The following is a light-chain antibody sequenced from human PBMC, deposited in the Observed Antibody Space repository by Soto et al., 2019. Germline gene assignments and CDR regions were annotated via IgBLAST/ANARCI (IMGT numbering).Light chain of an antibody. Sequence: EIVLTQSPGNLSLSPGERATLSCRASQSVTSSYLAWYQQKPGQAPRRLIYGASIRATGIPDRFSGSGSGTDFTLTIRRLEPEDFALYFCQQYHSSPLTFGQWTKVDIK. CDR3: QQYHSSPLT. CDR2: GAS. J-gene: IGKJ1*01. V-gene: IGKV3-20*01. CDR1: QSVTSSY.